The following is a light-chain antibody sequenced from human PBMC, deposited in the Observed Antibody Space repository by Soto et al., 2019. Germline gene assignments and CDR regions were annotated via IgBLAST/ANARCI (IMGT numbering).Light chain of an antibody. Sequence: EIVLTQSPATLSLSPGERATLSCRASQSISSYLVWYQQKPGQAPRLLIYDASNRATGIPARFSGSGSGTDFTLTISILEHEDFADYYCQHRSNWSPYTCGQGTKREIK. CDR3: QHRSNWSPYT. J-gene: IGKJ2*01. V-gene: IGKV3-11*01. CDR2: DAS. CDR1: QSISSY.